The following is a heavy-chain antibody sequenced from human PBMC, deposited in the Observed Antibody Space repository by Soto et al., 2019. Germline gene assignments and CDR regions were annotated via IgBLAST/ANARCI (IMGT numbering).Heavy chain of an antibody. CDR1: GFTFSSYA. CDR2: ISGSGGST. Sequence: GGSLRLSCAASGFTFSSYAMSWVRQAPGKGLEWVSAISGSGGSTYYADSVKGRFTISRDNSKNTLYLQMNSLRAEDTAVYYCAQGRSRNGYGPFDYWGQGTLVTVSS. CDR3: AQGRSRNGYGPFDY. J-gene: IGHJ4*02. D-gene: IGHD5-12*01. V-gene: IGHV3-23*01.